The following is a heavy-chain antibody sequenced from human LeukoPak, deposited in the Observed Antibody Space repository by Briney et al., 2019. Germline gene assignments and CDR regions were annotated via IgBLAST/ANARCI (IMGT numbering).Heavy chain of an antibody. D-gene: IGHD7-27*01. V-gene: IGHV3-74*01. CDR3: ASQQLGIDYFDY. Sequence: GGSLTLSCAASGFTFSSYWMHWLRQAPGKGLVWVSRINSDGSSTSYADSVKGRFTISRDNAKNTLYPQMNSLRAEDTAVYYCASQQLGIDYFDYWGQGTLVTVSS. CDR2: INSDGSST. J-gene: IGHJ4*02. CDR1: GFTFSSYW.